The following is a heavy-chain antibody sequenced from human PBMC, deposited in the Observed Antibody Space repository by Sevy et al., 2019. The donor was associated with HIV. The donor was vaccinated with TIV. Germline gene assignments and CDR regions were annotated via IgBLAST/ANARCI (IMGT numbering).Heavy chain of an antibody. CDR1: GDSLSDYY. J-gene: IGHJ4*02. V-gene: IGHV4-59*01. CDR3: ARERLDDYSNFFFDY. CDR2: VFYSGTT. Sequence: SETLSLTCTVSGDSLSDYYWSWIRQPPGKGLEWIGFVFYSGTTTYNPSLGSRVSISVDTSKNRFSLRLTSVTAADTALYYCARERLDDYSNFFFDYWGRGTQVTVSS. D-gene: IGHD4-4*01.